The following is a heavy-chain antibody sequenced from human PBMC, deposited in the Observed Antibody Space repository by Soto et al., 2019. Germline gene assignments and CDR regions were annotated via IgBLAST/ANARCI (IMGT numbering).Heavy chain of an antibody. V-gene: IGHV5-51*01. CDR2: IYPGDSDT. J-gene: IGHJ6*02. CDR1: GYSFTSYW. CDR3: ARGPASLAVAAGYGMDV. D-gene: IGHD6-19*01. Sequence: PGESLKISCKGSGYSFTSYWIGWVRQMPGKGLEWMGIIYPGDSDTRYSPPFQGQVTISADKSISTAYLQWSSLKASDTAMYYCARGPASLAVAAGYGMDVWGQGTTVTVSS.